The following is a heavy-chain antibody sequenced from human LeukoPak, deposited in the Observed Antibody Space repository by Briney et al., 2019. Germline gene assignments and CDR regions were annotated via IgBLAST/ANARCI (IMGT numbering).Heavy chain of an antibody. CDR3: ARFKLGLRPYYYSYYGMDV. CDR2: INHSGSI. D-gene: IGHD4-17*01. J-gene: IGHJ6*02. Sequence: SETLSLTCAVYGGSFSGYYWSWIRQPPGKGLEWIGEINHSGSINYNPSLKSRVTISVDTSKNQFSLKLSSVTAADTAVYYCARFKLGLRPYYYSYYGMDVWGQGTTVTVSS. CDR1: GGSFSGYY. V-gene: IGHV4-34*01.